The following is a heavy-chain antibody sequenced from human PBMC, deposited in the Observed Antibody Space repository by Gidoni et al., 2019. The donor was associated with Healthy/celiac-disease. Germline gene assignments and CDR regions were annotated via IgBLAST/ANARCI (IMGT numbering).Heavy chain of an antibody. Sequence: EVRLVESGGGLVQPGGALSVSWAASGFSFSRYWMSWVRQAPGKGLEWMANIKRDGSEKYYVDAVKGRVTISRDNAKNTLYLQMNSLRAEDTAVYYCAREELELLGGVDYWGQGTLVTVSS. V-gene: IGHV3-7*01. CDR2: IKRDGSEK. J-gene: IGHJ4*02. D-gene: IGHD1-7*01. CDR1: GFSFSRYW. CDR3: AREELELLGGVDY.